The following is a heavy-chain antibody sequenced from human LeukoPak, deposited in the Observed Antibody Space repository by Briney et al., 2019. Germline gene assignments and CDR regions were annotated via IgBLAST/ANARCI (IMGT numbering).Heavy chain of an antibody. Sequence: PGRSLRLSCVVSGLIFENYGMHWVRQAPGKGLEWVAIIWYDGSKDYYADPVKGRFTISRDNSKNTLYLQMNSLSAEDTALYYCAGGYSGYGLKIDYWGQGTLVTVSS. D-gene: IGHD5-12*01. CDR1: GLIFENYG. J-gene: IGHJ4*02. CDR3: AGGYSGYGLKIDY. V-gene: IGHV3-33*01. CDR2: IWYDGSKD.